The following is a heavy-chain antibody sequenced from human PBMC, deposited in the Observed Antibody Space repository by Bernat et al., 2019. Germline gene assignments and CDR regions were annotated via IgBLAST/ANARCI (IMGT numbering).Heavy chain of an antibody. CDR3: VRDEIVGDSYFDS. J-gene: IGHJ4*01. CDR1: GFIFSNYW. V-gene: IGHV3-7*03. Sequence: EVQLVESGGGLVQPGGSLRLSCAASGFIFSNYWMSWVRQAPGKGLEWVAIINQGGSDKYYVDSVKGRFTISRDNAENSLYLQMNSLRAEDTAVYYCVRDEIVGDSYFDSWGHGTLVTVSS. D-gene: IGHD1-26*01. CDR2: INQGGSDK.